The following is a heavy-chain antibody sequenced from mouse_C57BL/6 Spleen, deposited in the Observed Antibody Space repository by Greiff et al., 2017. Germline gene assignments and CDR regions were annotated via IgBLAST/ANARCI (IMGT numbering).Heavy chain of an antibody. CDR1: GYSITRDY. V-gene: IGHV3-8*01. D-gene: IGHD2-4*01. CDR2: ISYSGST. J-gene: IGHJ4*01. Sequence: VQLQESGPGLAKPSQTLSLTCSVTGYSITRDYWNWIRQFPGNKLEYMGYISYSGSTYYNPSLKSRITITRDTSKNQYYLQLKSVTTEDTATYNCARWADYDRAMDYWGQGTSVTVSS. CDR3: ARWADYDRAMDY.